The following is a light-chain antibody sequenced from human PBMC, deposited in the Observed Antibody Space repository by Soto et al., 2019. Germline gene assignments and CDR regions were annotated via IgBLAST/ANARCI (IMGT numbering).Light chain of an antibody. J-gene: IGLJ3*02. CDR3: SAYTARSPLV. Sequence: QSALTQPASVSGSAGQSITISCSGTMRDIGAYNLVSWYQQHPGTAPKLIIYEVRNRPSGISSRFSGSRSGNKASLTISGLQSEDEGDYYCSAYTARSPLVFGGGTKLTVL. CDR1: MRDIGAYNL. CDR2: EVR. V-gene: IGLV2-14*01.